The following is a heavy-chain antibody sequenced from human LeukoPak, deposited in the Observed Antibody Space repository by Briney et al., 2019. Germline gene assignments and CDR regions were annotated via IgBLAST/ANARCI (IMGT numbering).Heavy chain of an antibody. CDR3: ARVGYSFGYGGFDY. V-gene: IGHV4-59*13. Sequence: SETLSLTCTVSGGSISSYYWSWIRQPPGKGLEWIGYVYYSGSTTYNPSLKSRVTISVDTSKSQFSLKLSSVTAADTAVYFCARVGYSFGYGGFDYWGQGTLVTVSS. CDR2: VYYSGST. D-gene: IGHD5-18*01. CDR1: GGSISSYY. J-gene: IGHJ4*02.